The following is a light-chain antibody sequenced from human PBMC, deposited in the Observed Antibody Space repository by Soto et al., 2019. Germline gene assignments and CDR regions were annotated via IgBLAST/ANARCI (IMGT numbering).Light chain of an antibody. CDR2: WAS. J-gene: IGKJ1*01. CDR3: QQYYSRPT. CDR1: QSVLYSASGRNY. V-gene: IGKV4-1*01. Sequence: DIVMTQSPDSLTVSLGERATIHCKSSQSVLYSASGRNYLAWYQQKPGQPPKLLIYWASTRESGVPDRFSGSGSVTDFTLTISSLQAEDVAVYSCQQYYSRPTFGHGTKVEI.